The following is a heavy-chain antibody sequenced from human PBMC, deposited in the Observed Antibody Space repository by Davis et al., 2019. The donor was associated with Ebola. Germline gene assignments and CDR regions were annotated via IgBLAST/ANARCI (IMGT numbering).Heavy chain of an antibody. V-gene: IGHV3-30*19. J-gene: IGHJ4*02. Sequence: GESLKISCAASGHGFTFSAYGMHWVRQAPGKGLEWVAFITYDGKDQYYKDSVKGRFTISRSNPNKTVSLQMNNLRSDDTAIYYCARTYFQDNSGYRPSDYWGQGTLVTVSS. D-gene: IGHD3-22*01. CDR2: ITYDGKDQ. CDR3: ARTYFQDNSGYRPSDY. CDR1: GHGFTFSAYG.